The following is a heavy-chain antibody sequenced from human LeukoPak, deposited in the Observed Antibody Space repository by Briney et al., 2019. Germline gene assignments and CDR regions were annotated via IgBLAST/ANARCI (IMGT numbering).Heavy chain of an antibody. J-gene: IGHJ4*02. V-gene: IGHV4-39*01. D-gene: IGHD6-13*01. CDR1: GGSISSSSYY. Sequence: PSETLSLTCTVSGGSISSSSYYWGWIRQPPGKGLEWIGSIYYSGSTYYNPSLKRRVTISVDTSQKQFSLRLTSVTAADTAAYYCARGRYLTTLGGAAAGFLDSWGQGTLVTVSS. CDR2: IYYSGST. CDR3: ARGRYLTTLGGAAAGFLDS.